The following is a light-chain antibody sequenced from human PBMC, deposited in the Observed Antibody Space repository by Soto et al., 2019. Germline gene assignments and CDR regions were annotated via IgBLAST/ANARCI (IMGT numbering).Light chain of an antibody. J-gene: IGKJ1*01. CDR3: QQYASSPWT. V-gene: IGKV3-20*01. Sequence: IVLTQSPGTLSLSPGERATLSCRASQSVTSNYLAWYQQKPGQAPSLLIYGASARAAGIPDRFSGSGTGTDFALTISGLEPEDFAVYSCQQYASSPWTFGQGTKVDIK. CDR2: GAS. CDR1: QSVTSNY.